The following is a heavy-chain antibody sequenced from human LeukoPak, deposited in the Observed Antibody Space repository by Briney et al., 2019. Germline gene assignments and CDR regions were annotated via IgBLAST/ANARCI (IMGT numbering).Heavy chain of an antibody. V-gene: IGHV3-23*01. Sequence: GRSRRLSCAAAGFTFSRYAMTWVRQAPGKGLGWVSTISGSGDTSYYADTVKSRFTISMDKSKNTLYLQMNSLRADDTALYYCAKAHGPVVDPGGFDIWGQGTVVTVSS. CDR2: ISGSGDTS. CDR1: GFTFSRYA. J-gene: IGHJ3*02. CDR3: AKAHGPVVDPGGFDI. D-gene: IGHD2-15*01.